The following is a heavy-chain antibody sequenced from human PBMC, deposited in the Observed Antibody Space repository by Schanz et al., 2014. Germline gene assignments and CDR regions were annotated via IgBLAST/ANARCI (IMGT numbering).Heavy chain of an antibody. CDR3: AKYGGELGVSFEY. V-gene: IGHV3-30*04. J-gene: IGHJ4*02. Sequence: QVQLVESGGGLVKPGGSLRLSCAASGFSFSDYAMHWVRQAPGKGLEWVALISYDGNHQYSADSVKGRFTISRDNSKNTLYLQMNSLRPEDTAVYYCAKYGGELGVSFEYWGQGTLVTVSS. D-gene: IGHD7-27*01. CDR2: ISYDGNHQ. CDR1: GFSFSDYA.